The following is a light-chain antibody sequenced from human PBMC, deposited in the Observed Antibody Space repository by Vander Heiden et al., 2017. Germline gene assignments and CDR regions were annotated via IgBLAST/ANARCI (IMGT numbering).Light chain of an antibody. CDR1: SSSIGINT. J-gene: IGLJ1*01. Sequence: QSVLTQPPSASGTPGQRVTISRSGSSSSIGINTVNCYQQLPGTAPNVLLYNDNQRPSGVPDRFSGSKAGTSASLAISGLESDDEADYDCAAWDDSLNGPFFGTGTKVTVL. CDR2: NDN. V-gene: IGLV1-44*01. CDR3: AAWDDSLNGPF.